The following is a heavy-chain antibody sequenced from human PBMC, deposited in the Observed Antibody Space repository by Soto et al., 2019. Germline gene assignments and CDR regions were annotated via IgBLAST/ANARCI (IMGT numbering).Heavy chain of an antibody. V-gene: IGHV3-48*03. Sequence: GGSLRLSCAASGFTFSSYEMNWVRQAPGKGLEWLSHISGSGSTIFYADSVKGRFTISRDNARNSVYLQMKSLRAEDTAVYYCARGLWSGYLAGFDPWGQGTLVTVSS. J-gene: IGHJ5*02. CDR3: ARGLWSGYLAGFDP. CDR1: GFTFSSYE. D-gene: IGHD3-3*01. CDR2: ISGSGSTI.